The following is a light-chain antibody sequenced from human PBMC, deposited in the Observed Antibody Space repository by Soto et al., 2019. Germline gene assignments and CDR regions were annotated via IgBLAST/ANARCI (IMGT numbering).Light chain of an antibody. CDR1: QSVISSY. Sequence: EIVLSQSPGTLSLSPGQRATLSCRASQSVISSYLAWYQQKPGQAPRLLIYGASSRATGIPDRSSGSGSGTDFTLTISRLEPEDFAVYYCQQYNNWPPVTFGQGTKVDIK. V-gene: IGKV3-20*01. J-gene: IGKJ1*01. CDR2: GAS. CDR3: QQYNNWPPVT.